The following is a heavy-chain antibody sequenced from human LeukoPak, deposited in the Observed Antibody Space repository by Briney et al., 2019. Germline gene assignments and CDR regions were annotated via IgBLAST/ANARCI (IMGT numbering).Heavy chain of an antibody. Sequence: PGGSLRLSCAASGFTFRDYGLHWVRQPPGKSLEWVSLINGDGGNTYYADSVKGRFTVSRDNSKNFLYLQMTNLRNEDTAFYYCAKDVRHDASLVPCAYWGQGTLVTVSS. D-gene: IGHD3-3*02. J-gene: IGHJ4*02. CDR3: AKDVRHDASLVPCAY. CDR2: INGDGGNT. V-gene: IGHV3-43*02. CDR1: GFTFRDYG.